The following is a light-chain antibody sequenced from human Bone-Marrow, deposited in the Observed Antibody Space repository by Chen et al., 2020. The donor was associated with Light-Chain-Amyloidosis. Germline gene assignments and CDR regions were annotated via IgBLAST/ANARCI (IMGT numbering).Light chain of an antibody. CDR1: NIGNTS. CDR3: QVWDRSSDRPV. J-gene: IGLJ3*02. CDR2: DDS. Sequence: SYVLTQPSSVSVAPGQTATLACGGNNIGNTSAHWYQQTPGQAPLLVVYDDSDRHSGIPARLSGANSGNTATLTISRVEAGDEADYYCQVWDRSSDRPVFGGGTKLTVL. V-gene: IGLV3-21*02.